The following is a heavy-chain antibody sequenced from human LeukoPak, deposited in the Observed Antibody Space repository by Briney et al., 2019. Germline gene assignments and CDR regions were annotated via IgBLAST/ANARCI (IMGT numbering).Heavy chain of an antibody. J-gene: IGHJ4*02. V-gene: IGHV3-30*04. CDR1: GFIFSSYT. D-gene: IGHD3-10*01. CDR2: ISYDGSDK. CDR3: ARDFNSFLYYYGSGSYPDY. Sequence: PGRTLRLSCAASGFIFSSYTMHWVRQAPGKGLEWVAVISYDGSDKYYADSVKGRFTISRDNSKNTLYLQMNSLRAEDTAVYYCARDFNSFLYYYGSGSYPDYWGQGTLVTVSS.